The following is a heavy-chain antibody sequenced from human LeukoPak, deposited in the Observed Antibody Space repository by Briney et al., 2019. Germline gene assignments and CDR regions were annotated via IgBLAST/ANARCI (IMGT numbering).Heavy chain of an antibody. J-gene: IGHJ4*02. V-gene: IGHV3-23*01. D-gene: IGHD7-27*01. CDR2: ITGGGENT. Sequence: PGGSLRLSCAASGFTFGSYAMSWVRHAPGKGLEWVSTITGGGENTYYADSVRGRFTISRDNSKTTLHLQMNGLRPEDTAVYYCAKVLTGSQDYWGQGTLVTVSS. CDR1: GFTFGSYA. CDR3: AKVLTGSQDY.